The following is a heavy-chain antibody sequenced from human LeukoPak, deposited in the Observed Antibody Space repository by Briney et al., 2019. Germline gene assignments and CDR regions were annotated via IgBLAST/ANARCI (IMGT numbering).Heavy chain of an antibody. D-gene: IGHD6-19*01. V-gene: IGHV4-34*01. CDR2: INHSGST. Sequence: PSEILSLTCAVYGGSFSGYYWSWIRQPPGKGLEWIGEINHSGSTNYNPSLKSRVTISVDTSKNQFSLKLSSVTAADTAVYYCARFGAGSSGWYRRYAFDIWGQGTMVTVSS. CDR3: ARFGAGSSGWYRRYAFDI. J-gene: IGHJ3*02. CDR1: GGSFSGYY.